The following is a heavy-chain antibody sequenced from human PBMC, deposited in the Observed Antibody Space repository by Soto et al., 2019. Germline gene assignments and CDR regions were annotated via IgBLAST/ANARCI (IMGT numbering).Heavy chain of an antibody. Sequence: EVQLVESGGGLVQPGGSLRLSCAASGFTLSRYWVHWVRQAPGKGLVWVSRINPDGSTTNYADSVKGRFTVSRDNAKNTVYLHMNSLRAEDTAVYYCTRDTTGPDDHWGQGTLVTVSS. J-gene: IGHJ4*02. CDR3: TRDTTGPDDH. CDR1: GFTLSRYW. CDR2: INPDGSTT. D-gene: IGHD1-1*01. V-gene: IGHV3-74*01.